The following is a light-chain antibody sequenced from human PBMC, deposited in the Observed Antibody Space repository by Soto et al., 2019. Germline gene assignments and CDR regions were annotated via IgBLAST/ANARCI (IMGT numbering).Light chain of an antibody. V-gene: IGKV1-5*01. CDR3: QQYNPYTWT. J-gene: IGKJ1*01. CDR1: QSIGSW. Sequence: DIQMTHSPSTLSASVVDRVTITFRASQSIGSWLAWYQQKPGKAPRLLIYDASSLESGVPSRFSGSGSGTEFTLTISSLQPDDFATYYCQQYNPYTWTFGHGTKVDIK. CDR2: DAS.